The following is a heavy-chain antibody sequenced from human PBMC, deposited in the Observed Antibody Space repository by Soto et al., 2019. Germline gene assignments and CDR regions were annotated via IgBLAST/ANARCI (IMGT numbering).Heavy chain of an antibody. CDR2: ISYDGSNK. D-gene: IGHD6-19*01. J-gene: IGHJ4*02. Sequence: QVQLVESGGGVVQPGRSLRLSCAASGFTFSSYAMHWVRQAPGKGLEWVAVISYDGSNKYYADSVKGRFTISRDNSKHTLYLQMNRLRAEDTAVYYCARDERYSSCWDYFDYWGQGTLVTVSS. CDR3: ARDERYSSCWDYFDY. V-gene: IGHV3-30-3*01. CDR1: GFTFSSYA.